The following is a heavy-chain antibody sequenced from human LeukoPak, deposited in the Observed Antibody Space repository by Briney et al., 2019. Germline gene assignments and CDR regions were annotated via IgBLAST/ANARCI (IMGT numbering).Heavy chain of an antibody. CDR1: GYTFTSYY. Sequence: ASVKVSCKASGYTFTSYYMHWVRQAPGQGLEWMGIINPSGGSTSYAQKFQGRVTMTRDMSTSTVYMELSSLRSEDTAVYYCAKNLYGCNQFDYRGQGNLVNGFS. CDR2: INPSGGST. J-gene: IGHJ4*01. CDR3: AKNLYGCNQFDY. V-gene: IGHV1-46*01. D-gene: IGHD4-23*01.